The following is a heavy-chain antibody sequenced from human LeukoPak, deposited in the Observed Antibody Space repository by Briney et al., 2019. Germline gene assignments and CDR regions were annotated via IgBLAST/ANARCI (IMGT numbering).Heavy chain of an antibody. CDR1: GYTFTGYY. CDR2: INPNSGGT. CDR3: ATEGFESSSSVDY. D-gene: IGHD6-6*01. Sequence: ASVKVSCKASGYTFTGYYMHWVRQAPGQGLEWMVWINPNSGGTNYAQKFQGRVTMTRDTSISTAYMELSRLRSDDTAVYYCATEGFESSSSVDYWGQGTLVTVSS. J-gene: IGHJ4*02. V-gene: IGHV1-2*02.